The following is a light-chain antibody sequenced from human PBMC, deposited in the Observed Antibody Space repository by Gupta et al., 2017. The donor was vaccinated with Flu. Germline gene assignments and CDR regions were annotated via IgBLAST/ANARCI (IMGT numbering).Light chain of an antibody. V-gene: IGKV4-1*01. Sequence: LGQGATVNCKATQRCVNRSNNEKYLDWYQQKQGQPPKLLIYGASAWESGLLDRFSGSGSGTDFTLTISSLQAEDVAVYYCHQNDTFPFTFGGGTKVEIK. J-gene: IGKJ4*01. CDR3: HQNDTFPFT. CDR1: QRCVNRSNNEKY. CDR2: GAS.